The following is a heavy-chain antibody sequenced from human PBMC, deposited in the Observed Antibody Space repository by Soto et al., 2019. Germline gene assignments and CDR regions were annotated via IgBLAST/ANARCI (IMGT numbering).Heavy chain of an antibody. CDR1: GFSFRDYA. CDR3: AKGGDIVVVPDYLGMDV. V-gene: IGHV3-23*01. CDR2: VSGTGGTT. D-gene: IGHD2-21*01. Sequence: PGGSLRLSCAASGFSFRDYAMTWVRQVPGMGLEWVSGVSGTGGTTYYSESVTGRFTISRDNSRNTLYLQVNSLRGEDSALYFCAKGGDIVVVPDYLGMDVWGQGTTVTVSS. J-gene: IGHJ6*02.